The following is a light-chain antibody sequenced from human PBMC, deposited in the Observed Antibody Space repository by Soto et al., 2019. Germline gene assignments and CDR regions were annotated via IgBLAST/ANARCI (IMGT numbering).Light chain of an antibody. Sequence: EIVMTQSPAPLSVSPGERATLSCRASQSLSGNLAWYQHKPGQAPRVLIYAASTRATGIPARFSGSGSGTEFTLTISSLQSEDFALYYCQQYNNWPLTFGGGTKVEIK. CDR3: QQYNNWPLT. V-gene: IGKV3-15*01. CDR1: QSLSGN. J-gene: IGKJ4*01. CDR2: AAS.